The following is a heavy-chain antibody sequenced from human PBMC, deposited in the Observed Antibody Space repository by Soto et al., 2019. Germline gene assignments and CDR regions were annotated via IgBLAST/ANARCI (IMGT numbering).Heavy chain of an antibody. D-gene: IGHD6-13*01. CDR1: GYSISSSY. J-gene: IGHJ5*02. Sequence: SETRSLTCPVSGYSISSSYWNWIRQSAEKPLEWIGRVHSSGSSNYNPCLRGRVTMSIDTSRKRIYRELTSLASGGPAVYYCATGVAAVGTDWFGHWGQGTLVTVTS. CDR3: ATGVAAVGTDWFGH. V-gene: IGHV4-4*07. CDR2: VHSSGSS.